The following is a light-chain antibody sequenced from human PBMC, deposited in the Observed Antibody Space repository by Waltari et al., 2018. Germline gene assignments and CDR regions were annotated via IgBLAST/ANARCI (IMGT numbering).Light chain of an antibody. CDR2: DAS. CDR3: QQYDSLPWT. V-gene: IGKV1-33*01. CDR1: QDISNY. J-gene: IGKJ5*01. Sequence: DIQMTQSPSSLSASVGDSVTITCQASQDISNYLSWFQQKPGTAPKLLIYDASDLEAGVPSRFSGSGSGTDFTFTISSLQPEDIATYYCQQYDSLPWTFGQGTRLDIK.